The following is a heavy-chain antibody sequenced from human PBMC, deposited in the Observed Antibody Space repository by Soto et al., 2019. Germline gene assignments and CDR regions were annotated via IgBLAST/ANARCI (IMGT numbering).Heavy chain of an antibody. Sequence: SETLSLTCAVSGGSFTSNNWWTWVRQPPGQGREWIGEIYRTGSTNYNPSLKSRVTISLDKSENQFSLKVTSLTAADTAVYYCASRDPGTSVDYWGQGTLVTVSS. CDR1: GGSFTSNNW. CDR2: IYRTGST. D-gene: IGHD1-7*01. V-gene: IGHV4-4*02. CDR3: ASRDPGTSVDY. J-gene: IGHJ4*02.